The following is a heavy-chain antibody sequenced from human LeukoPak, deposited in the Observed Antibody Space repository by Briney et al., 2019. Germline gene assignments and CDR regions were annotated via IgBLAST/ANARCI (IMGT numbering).Heavy chain of an antibody. CDR3: ARDLVGAIAHGFDY. V-gene: IGHV3-33*01. D-gene: IGHD1-26*01. Sequence: SGRSRRLSCAASGFTFSKYGMHWVRQAPGKGLEWVAVTWYDGSDKYYADSVKGRFTISRDISKNTLYLQMNSLRAEDTAVYYCARDLVGAIAHGFDYWGQGALVTVS. J-gene: IGHJ4*02. CDR1: GFTFSKYG. CDR2: TWYDGSDK.